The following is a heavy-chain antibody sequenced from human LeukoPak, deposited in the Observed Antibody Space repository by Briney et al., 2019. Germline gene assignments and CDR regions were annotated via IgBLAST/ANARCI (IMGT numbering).Heavy chain of an antibody. V-gene: IGHV3-11*04. D-gene: IGHD3-10*01. CDR2: ISSSGSTI. Sequence: GGSLRLSCAVSGFTFSDYYMSWIRQAPGKGLEWVSYISSSGSTIYYADSVKGRFTISRDNAKNSLYLQMNSLRVEDSAVYYCATDLIHYYASGAKTWGQGTLVTVSS. J-gene: IGHJ5*02. CDR1: GFTFSDYY. CDR3: ATDLIHYYASGAKT.